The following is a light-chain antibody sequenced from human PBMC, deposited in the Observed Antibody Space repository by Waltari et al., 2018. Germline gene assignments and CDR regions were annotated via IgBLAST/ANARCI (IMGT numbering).Light chain of an antibody. CDR2: EVR. CDR3: SSYTSSSPYV. CDR1: SSYVGGSNL. J-gene: IGLJ1*01. Sequence: QSALTQPASVSGSPGQSITISCTGTSSYVGGSNLVPWYQPHPGKAPKLMIYEVRNRPSGVSNRFSGSKSGNTASLTISGLQAEDEADYYCSSYTSSSPYVFGTGTKVTVL. V-gene: IGLV2-14*01.